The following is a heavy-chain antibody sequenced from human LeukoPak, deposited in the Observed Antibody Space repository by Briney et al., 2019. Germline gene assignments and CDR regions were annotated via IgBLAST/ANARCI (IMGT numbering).Heavy chain of an antibody. J-gene: IGHJ4*02. CDR2: IRSKTDGGTT. D-gene: IGHD4-17*01. CDR3: TTGVPMTTVTSAGY. Sequence: SWIRQPAGKGLEWVGRIRSKTDGGTTDYAAPVKGRFTISRDDSKNTLYLQMNSLKTEDTAVYYCTTGVPMTTVTSAGYWGQGTLVTVSS. V-gene: IGHV3-15*01.